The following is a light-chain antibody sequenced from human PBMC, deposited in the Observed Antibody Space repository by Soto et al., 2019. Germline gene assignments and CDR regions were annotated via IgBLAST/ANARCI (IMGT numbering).Light chain of an antibody. CDR2: GAS. V-gene: IGKV3-15*01. CDR3: QQYDNCPPSLT. Sequence: EVMMAQSPASLSVSPGERATLSCRASQSIRSNLVWYQQKPGQAPRLLIYGASTRAPGVPDRFSGRGSGTELDFTLSSLQSEDSAVYYCQQYDNCPPSLTFGRGTKVEIK. CDR1: QSIRSN. J-gene: IGKJ1*01.